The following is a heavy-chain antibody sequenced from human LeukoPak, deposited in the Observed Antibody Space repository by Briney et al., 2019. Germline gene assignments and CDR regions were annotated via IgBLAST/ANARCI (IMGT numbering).Heavy chain of an antibody. CDR2: ISYDGSHK. CDR1: GFTFDDYG. Sequence: GGSLRLSCAASGFTFDDYGMSWVRQAPGRGLEWVAVISYDGSHKYYVDSVKGRFTISRDNSKNTLYLQMNSLRAEDTAVYYCAKGHYTDVWGKGTTVTVSS. J-gene: IGHJ6*03. CDR3: AKGHYTDV. V-gene: IGHV3-30*18.